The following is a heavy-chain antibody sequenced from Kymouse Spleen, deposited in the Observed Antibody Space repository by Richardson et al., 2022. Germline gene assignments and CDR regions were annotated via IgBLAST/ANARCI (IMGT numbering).Heavy chain of an antibody. D-gene: IGHD3-10*01,IGHD3-16*02,IGHD6-13*01. Sequence: QVQLVESGGGVVQPGRSLRLSCAASGFTFSSYGMHWVRQAPGKGLEWVAVISYDGSNKYYADSVKGRFTISRDNSKNTLYLQMNSLRAEDTAVYYCAKEGRVSNYYGMDVWGQGTTVTVSS. CDR1: GFTFSSYG. CDR2: ISYDGSNK. CDR3: AKEGRVSNYYGMDV. V-gene: IGHV3-30*18. J-gene: IGHJ6*02.